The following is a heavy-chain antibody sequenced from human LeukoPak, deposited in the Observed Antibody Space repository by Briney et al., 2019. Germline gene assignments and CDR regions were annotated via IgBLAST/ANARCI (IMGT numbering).Heavy chain of an antibody. CDR3: ASPSLYYYDSSGWGGMDV. CDR2: IYPGDSDT. V-gene: IGHV5-51*01. CDR1: GYSFTSYW. Sequence: GESLKISCKGSGYSFTSYWIGWVRQMPGKGLEWMGIIYPGDSDTRYSPSFQGQVTISADKSISTAYLQWSSLKASDTAMYYCASPSLYYYDSSGWGGMDVWGQETTVTVSS. J-gene: IGHJ6*02. D-gene: IGHD3-22*01.